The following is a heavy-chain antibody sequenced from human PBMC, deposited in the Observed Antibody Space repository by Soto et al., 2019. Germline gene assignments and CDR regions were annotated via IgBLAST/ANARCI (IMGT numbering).Heavy chain of an antibody. V-gene: IGHV5-51*01. Sequence: GEALKISCKGSGYSFTNYWIGWVRQIPGKGLEWMGIIYPGDSDTRYSPSFQGQVTISADKSISTAYLQWSSLKASDTATYYCARDHAYYDNGGYYRDYCHKRXMVTVSS. CDR3: ARDHAYYDNGGYYRDY. D-gene: IGHD3-22*01. J-gene: IGHJ4*02. CDR1: GYSFTNYW. CDR2: IYPGDSDT.